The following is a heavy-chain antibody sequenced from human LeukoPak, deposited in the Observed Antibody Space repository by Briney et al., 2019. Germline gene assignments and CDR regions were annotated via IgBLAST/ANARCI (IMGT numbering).Heavy chain of an antibody. CDR1: GYIFTRYG. CDR3: ARDFFHGHCSGLSCFLLDY. J-gene: IGHJ4*02. Sequence: GASVKVSCKASGYIFTRYGISWVRQAPGQGLEWMGWISAHYGNTNYAQKFQDRVTMNTDTSTNTAYMELRSLRPDDTAVYYCARDFFHGHCSGLSCFLLDYWGQGSLVTVSS. V-gene: IGHV1-18*04. CDR2: ISAHYGNT. D-gene: IGHD2-15*01.